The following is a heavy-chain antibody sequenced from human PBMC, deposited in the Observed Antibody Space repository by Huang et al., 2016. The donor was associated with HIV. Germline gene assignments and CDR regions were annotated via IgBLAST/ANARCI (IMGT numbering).Heavy chain of an antibody. CDR2: VYDSGTT. J-gene: IGHJ5*02. V-gene: IGHV4-59*02. CDR1: GDAVSSHY. Sequence: QVRLQESGPGLVTPSETLSLSCTVSGDAVSSHYWGWIRHPPGKGLEWIGTVYDSGTTNYHPRPKSRITISVDTTKNGFSVNMTSVSAADTAMYCLVRDQGRLAVGGIDNWFDPWGQGALVTVSS. CDR3: VRDQGRLAVGGIDNWFDP. D-gene: IGHD6-19*01.